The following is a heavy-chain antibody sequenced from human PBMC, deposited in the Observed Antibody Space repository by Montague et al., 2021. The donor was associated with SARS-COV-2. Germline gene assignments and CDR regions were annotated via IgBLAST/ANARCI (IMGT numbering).Heavy chain of an antibody. CDR2: IYYSGST. CDR1: GGSISSYY. CDR3: ARGSGWMGNAFDI. Sequence: SETLSLTCTVSGGSISSYYWSWIRQPPGKGLEWIGYIYYSGSTNYNPSXRSRVTISVDTSKNQFSLKLSPVTAADTAAYYCARGSGWMGNAFDIWGQGTMVTVSS. J-gene: IGHJ3*02. V-gene: IGHV4-59*01. D-gene: IGHD6-19*01.